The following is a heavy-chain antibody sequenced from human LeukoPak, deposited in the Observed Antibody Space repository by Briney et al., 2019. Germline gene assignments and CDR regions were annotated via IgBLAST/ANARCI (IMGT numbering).Heavy chain of an antibody. CDR1: GYTFTGYY. V-gene: IGHV1-2*02. J-gene: IGHJ4*02. CDR3: ARGYCSSTSCYSLPDGY. Sequence: ASVKVSCKASGYTFTGYYMHWVRQAPGQGLEWMGWINPNSGGTNYAQKFQGRVTMTRDTSISTAYMELSGLRSDDTAVYYCARGYCSSTSCYSLPDGYWGQGTLVTVSS. CDR2: INPNSGGT. D-gene: IGHD2-2*01.